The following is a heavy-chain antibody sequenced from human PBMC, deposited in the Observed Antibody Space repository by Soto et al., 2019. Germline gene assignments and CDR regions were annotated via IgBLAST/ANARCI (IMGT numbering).Heavy chain of an antibody. CDR2: IYYSGST. Sequence: SETLSLTCTVSGGSISYEYYHWTWIRQHPGKGLEWIGYIYYSGSTYYNPSLKSRVTISVDTSKNQFSLKLSSVTAADTAVYYCARGRLKASYYDILTGYPLDAFDIWGQGTMVTVSS. D-gene: IGHD3-9*01. CDR1: GGSISYEYYH. J-gene: IGHJ3*02. CDR3: ARGRLKASYYDILTGYPLDAFDI. V-gene: IGHV4-31*03.